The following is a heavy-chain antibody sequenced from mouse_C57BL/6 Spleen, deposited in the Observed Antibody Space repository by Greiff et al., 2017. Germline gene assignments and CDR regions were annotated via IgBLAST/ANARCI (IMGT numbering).Heavy chain of an antibody. Sequence: VQLQESGPELVKPGASVKISCKASGYAFSSSWMNWVKQRPGKGLEWIGRIYPGDGDTNYNGKFKGKATLTADKSSSTAYMQLSSLTSEDSAVYFCARYAPDGYSFAYWGQGTLVTVSA. D-gene: IGHD2-3*01. CDR1: GYAFSSSW. CDR2: IYPGDGDT. V-gene: IGHV1-82*01. CDR3: ARYAPDGYSFAY. J-gene: IGHJ3*01.